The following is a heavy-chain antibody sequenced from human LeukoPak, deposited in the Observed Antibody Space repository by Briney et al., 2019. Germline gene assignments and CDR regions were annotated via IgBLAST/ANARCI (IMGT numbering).Heavy chain of an antibody. CDR1: GFTFSNFG. Sequence: GGSLRLSCAASGFTFSNFGMHWVRQAPGRGLGWVAVISYDGSNKYYADSGKGRFTISRDNSKNTPYLQMNSQRAEATAVYYCAKASVYVYYGMDVWGQGTTVTVS. V-gene: IGHV3-30*18. CDR2: ISYDGSNK. D-gene: IGHD3-16*02. CDR3: AKASVYVYYGMDV. J-gene: IGHJ6*02.